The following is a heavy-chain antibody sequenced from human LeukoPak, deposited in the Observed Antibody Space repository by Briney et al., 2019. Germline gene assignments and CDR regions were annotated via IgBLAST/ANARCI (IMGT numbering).Heavy chain of an antibody. V-gene: IGHV4-34*01. CDR2: INHSGST. J-gene: IGHJ5*02. CDR3: ARDIVVVPAARRNNWFDP. D-gene: IGHD2-2*01. Sequence: SETLSLTCAAYGGSFSGYYWSWIRQPPGKGLEWIGEINHSGSTNYNPSLKSRVTISVDTSKNQFSLKLSSVTAADTAVYYCARDIVVVPAARRNNWFDPWGQGTLVTVSS. CDR1: GGSFSGYY.